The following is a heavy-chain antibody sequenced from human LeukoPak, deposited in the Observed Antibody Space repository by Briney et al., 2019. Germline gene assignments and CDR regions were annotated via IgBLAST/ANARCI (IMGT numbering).Heavy chain of an antibody. CDR2: MNPNSGNT. CDR1: GYTFTGYY. CDR3: AREGDYFDY. J-gene: IGHJ4*02. V-gene: IGHV1-8*03. D-gene: IGHD1-26*01. Sequence: ASVKVSCKTSGYTFTGYYMHWVRQATGQGLEWMGWMNPNSGNTGYAQKFQGRVTITRNTSISTAYMELSSLRSEDTAVYYCAREGDYFDYWGQGTLVTVSS.